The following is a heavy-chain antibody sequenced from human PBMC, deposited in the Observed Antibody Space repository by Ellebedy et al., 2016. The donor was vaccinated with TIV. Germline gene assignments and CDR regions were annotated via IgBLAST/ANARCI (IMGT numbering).Heavy chain of an antibody. CDR2: IIPILGIA. Sequence: AASVKVSCKASGYTFTSYGISWVRQAPGQGLEWMGRIIPILGIANYAQKFQGRVTITADKSTSTAYMELSSLRSEDTAVYYCARDLPLGCGDYVYYYYGMDVWGQGTTVTVSS. V-gene: IGHV1-69*04. J-gene: IGHJ6*02. CDR1: GYTFTSYG. D-gene: IGHD4-17*01. CDR3: ARDLPLGCGDYVYYYYGMDV.